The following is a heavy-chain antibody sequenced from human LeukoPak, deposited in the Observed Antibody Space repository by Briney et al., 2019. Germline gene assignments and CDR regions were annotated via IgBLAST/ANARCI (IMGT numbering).Heavy chain of an antibody. CDR2: MNPSSGNT. J-gene: IGHJ4*02. V-gene: IGHV1-8*01. D-gene: IGHD6-13*01. Sequence: ASVKVSCKASGYTFTSYDINWVRQATGQGLEWMGWMNPSSGNTGYAQKFQGRVTMTRNTSIGTAYMELSSLRSEDTAVYYCARGRFSSSWYPFDYWGQGTLVTISS. CDR1: GYTFTSYD. CDR3: ARGRFSSSWYPFDY.